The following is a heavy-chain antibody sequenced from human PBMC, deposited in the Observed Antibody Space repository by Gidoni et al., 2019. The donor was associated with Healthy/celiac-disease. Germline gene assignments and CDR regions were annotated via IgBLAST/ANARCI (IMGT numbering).Heavy chain of an antibody. D-gene: IGHD3-3*01. J-gene: IGHJ4*02. CDR1: GFTFSSYA. CDR3: AKDPPYDFWSGHYPLDY. V-gene: IGHV3-23*01. CDR2: ISGSGGST. Sequence: EVQLLESGGGLVQPGGSLRLSCAASGFTFSSYAMSWVRQAPGKGLEWVSAISGSGGSTYYEDSVKGRFTISRDNSKNTLYLQMNSLRAEDTAVYYCAKDPPYDFWSGHYPLDYWGQGTLVTVSS.